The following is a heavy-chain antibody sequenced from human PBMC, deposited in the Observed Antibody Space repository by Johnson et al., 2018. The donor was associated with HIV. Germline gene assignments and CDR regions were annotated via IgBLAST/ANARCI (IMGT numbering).Heavy chain of an antibody. D-gene: IGHD5-12*01. CDR2: ISYDGSNK. CDR1: GFTFSSYA. CDR3: TSTIDMVPTGRSYDAFDI. Sequence: QVQLVESGGGVVQPGRSLRLSCAASGFTFSSYAMHWVRQAPGKGLEWVAVISYDGSNKYYADSVKGRFTISRDNSKNTLYLQMNSLTTEDTAVYYCTSTIDMVPTGRSYDAFDIWGQGTMVTVSS. J-gene: IGHJ3*02. V-gene: IGHV3-30-3*01.